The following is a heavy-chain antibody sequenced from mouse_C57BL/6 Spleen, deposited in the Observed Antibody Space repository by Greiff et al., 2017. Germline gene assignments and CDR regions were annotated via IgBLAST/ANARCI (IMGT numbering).Heavy chain of an antibody. Sequence: QVQLQQSGPELVKPGASVKISCKASGYAFSSSWMNWVKQRPGKGLEWIGRIYPGDGDTNYNGKFKGTATLTADKSSSTAYMQLSSLTSADSAVYFCARSHCDNAYYAMGGWGQGASVTVSS. CDR1: GYAFSSSW. CDR2: IYPGDGDT. V-gene: IGHV1-82*01. D-gene: IGHD1-3*01. J-gene: IGHJ4*01. CDR3: ARSHCDNAYYAMGG.